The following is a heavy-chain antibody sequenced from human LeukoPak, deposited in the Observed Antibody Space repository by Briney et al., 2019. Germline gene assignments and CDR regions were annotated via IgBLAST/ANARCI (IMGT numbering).Heavy chain of an antibody. V-gene: IGHV1-8*01. J-gene: IGHJ6*02. CDR1: GYTFTSYD. CDR2: MNPNSGNT. Sequence: GASVKVSCKASGYTFTSYDINWVRQATGQGLEWMGWMNPNSGNTGYAQKFQGRVTMTRNTSISTAYMELSSLRSEDTAVYYCARGGEWLGGDYYYGMDVWGQGTTVTVSS. D-gene: IGHD6-19*01. CDR3: ARGGEWLGGDYYYGMDV.